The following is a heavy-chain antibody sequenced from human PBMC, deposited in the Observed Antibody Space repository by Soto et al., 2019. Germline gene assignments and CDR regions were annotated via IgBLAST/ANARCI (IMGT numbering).Heavy chain of an antibody. D-gene: IGHD1-1*01. CDR2: MYYGGSI. J-gene: IGHJ5*02. V-gene: IGHV4-39*07. CDR1: GGSISRSTYY. CDR3: ARDLTISSTDGPLDP. Sequence: PSETLSLTCTVSGGSISRSTYYWAWIRQPPGKGLEWIGSMYYGGSIYYNPSLKSRVTISADTSKNQFSLKVSSVTAADTAVYYCARDLTISSTDGPLDPWGHGALVTVSS.